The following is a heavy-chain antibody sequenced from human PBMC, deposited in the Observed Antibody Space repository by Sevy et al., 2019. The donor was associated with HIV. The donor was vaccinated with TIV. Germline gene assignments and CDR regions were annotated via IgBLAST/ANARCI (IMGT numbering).Heavy chain of an antibody. D-gene: IGHD6-19*01. CDR3: AREGGVAASFDY. CDR1: GGSISSDY. Sequence: SETLSLTCTVSGGSISSDYWSWIRQPAGKGLDWIGHIYTSGSTNYNPSLKSRVTMSIDTSKNQFSLNLSSVTAADTAVYYCAREGGVAASFDYWGQGTLVTVSS. V-gene: IGHV4-4*07. J-gene: IGHJ4*02. CDR2: IYTSGST.